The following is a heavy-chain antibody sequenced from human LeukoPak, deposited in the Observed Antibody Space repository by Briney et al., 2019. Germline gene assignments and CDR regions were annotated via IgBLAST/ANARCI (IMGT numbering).Heavy chain of an antibody. CDR3: TTAVACTNGVCDY. J-gene: IGHJ4*02. CDR2: IKSKTDGGTT. CDR1: GFTVSSNY. Sequence: GGSLRLSCAASGFTVSSNYMSWVRQAPGKGLEWVGRIKSKTDGGTTDYAAPVKGRFTISRDDSKNTLYLQMNSLKTEDTAVYYCTTAVACTNGVCDYWGQGTLVTVSS. V-gene: IGHV3-15*01. D-gene: IGHD2-8*01.